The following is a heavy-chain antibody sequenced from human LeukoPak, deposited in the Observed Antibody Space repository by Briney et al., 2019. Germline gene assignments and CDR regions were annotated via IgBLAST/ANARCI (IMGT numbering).Heavy chain of an antibody. CDR3: ARRGSGGLYYFDY. V-gene: IGHV4-30-4*01. D-gene: IGHD2-15*01. Sequence: SETLSLTCNVSGGSISSYYWSWIRQPPGKGLEWIGYIYYSGSTYYNPSLKSRVTISVDTSKNQFSLKLSSVTAADTAVYYCARRGSGGLYYFDYWGQGTLVTVSS. J-gene: IGHJ4*02. CDR2: IYYSGST. CDR1: GGSISSYY.